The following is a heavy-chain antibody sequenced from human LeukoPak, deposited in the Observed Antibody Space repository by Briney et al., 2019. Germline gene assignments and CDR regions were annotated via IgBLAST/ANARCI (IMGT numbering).Heavy chain of an antibody. D-gene: IGHD4-17*01. Sequence: SETLSLTCTVSGGSISSYYGSWIRQPPGKGLDWIGYIYYSGSTNYNPSLKSRVTISVDTSKNQFSLKLSSVTAADTAVYYCARVYGDYVTTNAFDIWGQGTMVTVSS. CDR2: IYYSGST. V-gene: IGHV4-59*08. CDR3: ARVYGDYVTTNAFDI. CDR1: GGSISSYY. J-gene: IGHJ3*02.